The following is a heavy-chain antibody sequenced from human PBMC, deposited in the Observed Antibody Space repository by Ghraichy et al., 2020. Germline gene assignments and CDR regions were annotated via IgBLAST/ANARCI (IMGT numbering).Heavy chain of an antibody. CDR2: IYYSGST. J-gene: IGHJ4*02. V-gene: IGHV4-59*01. Sequence: SQTLSLTCTVSGGSISSYYWSWIRQPPGKGLEWIGYIYYSGSTNYNPSLKSRVTISVDTSKNQFSLKLSSVTAADTAVYYCARVGTYCSGGSCYRDFDYWGQGTLVTVSS. CDR1: GGSISSYY. CDR3: ARVGTYCSGGSCYRDFDY. D-gene: IGHD2-15*01.